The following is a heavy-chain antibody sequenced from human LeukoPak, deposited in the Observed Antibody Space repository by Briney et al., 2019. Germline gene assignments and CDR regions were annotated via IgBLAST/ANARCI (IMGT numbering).Heavy chain of an antibody. V-gene: IGHV4-4*09. J-gene: IGHJ3*02. D-gene: IGHD1-1*01. CDR2: IKTSGNN. Sequence: PSETLSLTCSISGGPISSYYWSLIRQPPGKGLEWIAYIKTSGNNKYNPSLKSRVTISADTTKNQFSLRLSSVTAADTAVYYCARHMWNGKEDAFDIWGQGTTVTVSS. CDR1: GGPISSYY. CDR3: ARHMWNGKEDAFDI.